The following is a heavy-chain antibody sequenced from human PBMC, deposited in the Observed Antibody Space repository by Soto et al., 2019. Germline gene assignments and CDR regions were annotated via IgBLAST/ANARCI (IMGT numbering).Heavy chain of an antibody. CDR2: IYYSGST. J-gene: IGHJ4*02. D-gene: IGHD1-1*01. Sequence: LETLSLTCTVSGGSSSSYYWSWIRQPPGKGLEWIGYIYYSGSTNYNPSLKSRATISVDTSKNQFSLKLSSVTAADTAIYYCVRDHSGLKDFDYWGQGTLVTVSS. V-gene: IGHV4-59*01. CDR1: GGSSSSYY. CDR3: VRDHSGLKDFDY.